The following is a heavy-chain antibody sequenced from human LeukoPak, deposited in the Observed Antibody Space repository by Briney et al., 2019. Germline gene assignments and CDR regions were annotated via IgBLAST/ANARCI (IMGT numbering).Heavy chain of an antibody. CDR3: ARGSGSWPNWFDP. CDR1: GGSISSSSYY. CDR2: IYYSGST. V-gene: IGHV4-39*07. D-gene: IGHD6-13*01. J-gene: IGHJ5*02. Sequence: SETLSLTCTVSGGSISSSSYYWGWIRQPPGKGLEWIGSIYYSGSTYYNPSLKSRVTISVDTSKNQFSLKLSSVTAADTAVYYCARGSGSWPNWFDPWGQGTLVTVSS.